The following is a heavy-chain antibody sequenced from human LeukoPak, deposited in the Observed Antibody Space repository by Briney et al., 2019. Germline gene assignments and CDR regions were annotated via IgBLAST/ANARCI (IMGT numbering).Heavy chain of an antibody. CDR3: VRAAAASVFDS. CDR1: GYSLTGHY. Sequence: ASVKVSCKPSGYSLTGHYMHWVRQAPGQGLEWMGWINPNSGGTDYAQKFQGRVTMTRDTSISTVYMDLNRLRTDDTAVYYCVRAAAASVFDSWGQGTLVTVSS. J-gene: IGHJ4*02. V-gene: IGHV1-2*02. CDR2: INPNSGGT. D-gene: IGHD6-25*01.